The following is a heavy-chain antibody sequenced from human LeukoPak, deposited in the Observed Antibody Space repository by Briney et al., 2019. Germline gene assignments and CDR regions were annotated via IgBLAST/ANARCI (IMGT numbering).Heavy chain of an antibody. CDR3: ARRRPMVREQKDPKGGWFDP. CDR2: MNPTSGNT. V-gene: IGHV1-8*01. CDR1: GYTFTSYD. Sequence: GASVKVSCKASGYTFTSYDINWVRQATGQGLVCLVWMNPTSGNTGYAQKFQGRVTMTRNTSISTAYMELSSLRSEDTAVYYCARRRPMVREQKDPKGGWFDPWGQGTLVTVSS. D-gene: IGHD3-10*01. J-gene: IGHJ5*02.